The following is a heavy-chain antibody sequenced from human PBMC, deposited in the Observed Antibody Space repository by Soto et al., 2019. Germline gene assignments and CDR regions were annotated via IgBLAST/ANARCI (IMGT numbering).Heavy chain of an antibody. CDR3: ARDSAGYGDYPHAFDI. V-gene: IGHV3-21*01. CDR1: GFTFSSYS. CDR2: ISSSSSYI. J-gene: IGHJ3*02. D-gene: IGHD4-17*01. Sequence: KAGGSLRLSCAAAGFTFSSYSMNWVRQAPGKGLEWVSSISSSSSYIYYADSVKGRFTISRDNAKNSLYLQMNSLRAEDTAVYYCARDSAGYGDYPHAFDIWGQGTMVTVSS.